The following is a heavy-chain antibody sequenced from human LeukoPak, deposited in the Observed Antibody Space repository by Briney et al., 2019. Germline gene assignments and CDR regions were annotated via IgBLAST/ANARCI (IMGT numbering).Heavy chain of an antibody. CDR2: ISSSGSTI. CDR1: GFTFSDYY. J-gene: IGHJ4*02. V-gene: IGHV3-11*04. CDR3: ASSSSGWYTLSSFDY. D-gene: IGHD6-19*01. Sequence: GGSLRLSCAASGFTFSDYYMSWIRQAPGKGLEWVSYISSSGSTIYYADSVKGRFTISRDNAKNSLYLQMNSLRAEDTAVYYCASSSSGWYTLSSFDYWGQGTLVTVSS.